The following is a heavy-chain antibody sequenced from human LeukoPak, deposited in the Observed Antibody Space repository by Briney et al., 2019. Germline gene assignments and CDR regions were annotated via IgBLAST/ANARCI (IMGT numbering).Heavy chain of an antibody. Sequence: PGGSLRLSCAASGFTFSSYAMSWVRQAPGKGLEWVSAISDSDGSTYYADSVKGRFTISRDNFKNTLYLQMNTLTAEDTAVYYCAKVRAGDYGNGDYYLDYWGQGTLVTVSS. CDR2: ISDSDGST. CDR3: AKVRAGDYGNGDYYLDY. V-gene: IGHV3-23*01. D-gene: IGHD4/OR15-4a*01. J-gene: IGHJ4*02. CDR1: GFTFSSYA.